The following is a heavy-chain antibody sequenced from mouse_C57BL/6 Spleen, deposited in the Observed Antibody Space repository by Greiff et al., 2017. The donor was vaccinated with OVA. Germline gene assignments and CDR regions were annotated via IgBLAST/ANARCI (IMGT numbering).Heavy chain of an antibody. CDR2: ISNLAYSI. Sequence: EVQLQESGGGLVQPGGSLKLSCAASGFTFSDYGMAWVRQAPRKGPEWVAFISNLAYSIYYADTVTGRFTISRENAKNTLYLEMSSLRSEDTAMYYCARHTYDYEFAYWGQGTLVTVSA. CDR1: GFTFSDYG. J-gene: IGHJ3*01. D-gene: IGHD2-4*01. CDR3: ARHTYDYEFAY. V-gene: IGHV5-15*01.